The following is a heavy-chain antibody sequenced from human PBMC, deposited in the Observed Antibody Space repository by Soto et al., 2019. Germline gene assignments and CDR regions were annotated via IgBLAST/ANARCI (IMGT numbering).Heavy chain of an antibody. D-gene: IGHD3-16*01. CDR3: AREGGESSDGLYYFDS. Sequence: SETLSLTCTLSGVSITSGAYYWTWVREHPGKGLEWIGYIYYNGNTYFSPSLKSRLTISIDTSKNQFSLKLSSVTAADTAVYFCAREGGESSDGLYYFDSWGQGSLVTVSS. CDR1: GVSITSGAYY. CDR2: IYYNGNT. J-gene: IGHJ4*02. V-gene: IGHV4-31*03.